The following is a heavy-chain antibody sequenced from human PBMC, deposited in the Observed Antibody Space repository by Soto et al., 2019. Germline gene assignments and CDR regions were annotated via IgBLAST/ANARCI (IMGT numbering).Heavy chain of an antibody. J-gene: IGHJ4*02. CDR2: IIPILGIA. CDR1: GGTFSSYT. D-gene: IGHD2-15*01. Sequence: APVQVSCKASGGTFSSYTISWVRQAPGQGLEWMGRIIPILGIANYAQKFEDRVTITADKSTSTAYMGLSSLRSEDRAVYYCARDRRDCRGSSCYSGPPVFDNWGQGNLVTV. V-gene: IGHV1-69*04. CDR3: ARDRRDCRGSSCYSGPPVFDN.